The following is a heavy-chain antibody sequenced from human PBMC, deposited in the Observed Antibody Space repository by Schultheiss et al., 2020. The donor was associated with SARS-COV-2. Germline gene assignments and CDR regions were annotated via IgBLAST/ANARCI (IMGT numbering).Heavy chain of an antibody. Sequence: GGSLRLSCAASGFTFSSYGMHWVRQAPGKGLEWVAVIWYDGSNNFYADSVKGRFTISRDNSKNTLYLQMNSLRAEDTAVYYCAKDIVYCGGDCYPDYWGQGTLVTVSS. CDR3: AKDIVYCGGDCYPDY. V-gene: IGHV3-30*02. J-gene: IGHJ4*02. CDR1: GFTFSSYG. CDR2: IWYDGSNN. D-gene: IGHD2-21*01.